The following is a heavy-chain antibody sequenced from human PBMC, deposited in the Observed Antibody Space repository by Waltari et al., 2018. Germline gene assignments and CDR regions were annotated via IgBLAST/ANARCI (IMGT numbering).Heavy chain of an antibody. CDR2: IRYDGSNK. CDR1: GFTYSRHG. Sequence: QVQLVESGGGVVQPGGSLRLSCAASGFTYSRHGMHWDRQAPGKGLEWVAFIRYDGSNKYYADSVKGRFTISRDNSKNTLYLQMNSLRAEDTAVYYCAKRDSGYEYYFDYWGQGTLVTVSS. J-gene: IGHJ4*02. D-gene: IGHD5-12*01. CDR3: AKRDSGYEYYFDY. V-gene: IGHV3-30*02.